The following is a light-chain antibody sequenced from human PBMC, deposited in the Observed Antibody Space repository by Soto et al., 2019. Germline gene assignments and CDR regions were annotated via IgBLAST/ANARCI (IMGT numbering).Light chain of an antibody. CDR3: QQYGTSPGT. J-gene: IGKJ1*01. Sequence: EIVLTQSPGTLSSSPGERATLSCRASQTVTSNYLAWYQQKPGQAPRLLFFGASIRATGLPDRFSGGGSGTDFTLTISRLEPEGFAVYYCQQYGTSPGTFGQGTKVEVK. CDR1: QTVTSNY. V-gene: IGKV3-20*01. CDR2: GAS.